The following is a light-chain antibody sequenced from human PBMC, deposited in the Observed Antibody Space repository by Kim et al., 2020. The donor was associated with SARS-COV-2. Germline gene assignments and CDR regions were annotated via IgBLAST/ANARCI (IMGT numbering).Light chain of an antibody. CDR3: QQYGSSPPYT. V-gene: IGKV3-20*01. Sequence: EIVMTQSPGPLSLSPGERATLSCRASQSVHGRYLAWYQQKPGQAPRLLIYGASSRATGIPDRFSGSGSGTDFTLAISRLEPEDFAVYYCQQYGSSPPYTFGQGTKLEI. CDR2: GAS. J-gene: IGKJ2*01. CDR1: QSVHGRY.